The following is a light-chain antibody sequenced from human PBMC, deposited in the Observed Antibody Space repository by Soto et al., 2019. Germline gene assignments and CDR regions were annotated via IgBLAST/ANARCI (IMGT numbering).Light chain of an antibody. CDR3: QQNSTTPAST. CDR1: QNLARY. CDR2: AAS. V-gene: IGKV1-39*01. Sequence: DIQMTQSPSSLSASVGDRVTITCPSSQNLARYLNCYQHKPVLAPELLIYAASNLQDGVPSRFSGSGSGRAFTLTISRLQPEDFALYYCQQNSTTPASTFGQGTSVDVK. J-gene: IGKJ1*01.